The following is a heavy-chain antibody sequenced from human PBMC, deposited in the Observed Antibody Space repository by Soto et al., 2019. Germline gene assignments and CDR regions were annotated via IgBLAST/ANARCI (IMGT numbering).Heavy chain of an antibody. Sequence: GGSLRLSCAASGFTLNIAPIHWDLQASGKGLEWVGLIRNKANGYATAYAASGKGRITVSRDDSKSMAFLEMNMLKTEDTAVYYCASKGVALELTFWGQGTLVTVS. V-gene: IGHV3-73*01. CDR2: IRNKANGYAT. CDR3: ASKGVALELTF. D-gene: IGHD1-7*01. CDR1: GFTLNIAP. J-gene: IGHJ4*02.